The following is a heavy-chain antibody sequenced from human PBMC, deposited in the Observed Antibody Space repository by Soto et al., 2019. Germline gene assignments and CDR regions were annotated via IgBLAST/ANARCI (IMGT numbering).Heavy chain of an antibody. D-gene: IGHD1-1*01. Sequence: QVHLVESGGGVAQPGRSLRLSCAASGSIFTGYGMHWVRQAPGKGLEWVEAIWFDGSNKYYADSVKGRFTISRDNSKNMMYLQMNSLRVEDTAVYYCASDGFGGTTFRGYLGYWGQGTLVTVSS. CDR1: GSIFTGYG. V-gene: IGHV3-33*01. CDR3: ASDGFGGTTFRGYLGY. J-gene: IGHJ4*02. CDR2: IWFDGSNK.